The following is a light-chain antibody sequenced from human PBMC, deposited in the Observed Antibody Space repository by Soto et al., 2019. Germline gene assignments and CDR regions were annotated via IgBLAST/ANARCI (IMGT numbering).Light chain of an antibody. CDR3: HQRYNWPRVT. CDR1: QSVSNS. CDR2: DVS. J-gene: IGKJ5*01. Sequence: IGLTQSPATLSLSPVERVTLSCMASQSVSNSLAWYQQKPGQPPRLLIYDVSNRATGIPARFSGSGSGTDFTLTITSLEPEDFAVYFCHQRYNWPRVTFGQGTRLEI. V-gene: IGKV3-11*01.